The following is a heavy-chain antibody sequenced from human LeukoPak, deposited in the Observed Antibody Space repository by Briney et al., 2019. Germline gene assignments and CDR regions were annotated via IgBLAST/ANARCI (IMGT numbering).Heavy chain of an antibody. CDR2: ISGSGGST. CDR3: AKLGLLVEGSLPHFDY. J-gene: IGHJ4*02. CDR1: GFTFSSYA. D-gene: IGHD2-15*01. Sequence: GGSLRLSCAASGFTFSSYAMSWVRQAPGKGLEWVSAISGSGGSTYYADSVKGRFTISRDNSKNTLYLQMNSLRAEDTAVYYCAKLGLLVEGSLPHFDYWGQGTLVTVST. V-gene: IGHV3-23*01.